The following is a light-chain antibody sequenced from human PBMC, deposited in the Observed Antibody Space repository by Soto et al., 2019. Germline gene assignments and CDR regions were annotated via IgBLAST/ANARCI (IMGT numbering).Light chain of an antibody. CDR1: QRVSSGY. J-gene: IGKJ1*01. CDR2: GAS. CDR3: QQYHTSPVT. V-gene: IGKV3-20*01. Sequence: EIVLTQSPGTLSLYPGERATLSCRASQRVSSGYLAWYQQKPGQTPRLLIYGASGRATGIPDRFSGSGSGTDFTLTISRLEPEDFAVYYCQQYHTSPVTFGQGTKVDI.